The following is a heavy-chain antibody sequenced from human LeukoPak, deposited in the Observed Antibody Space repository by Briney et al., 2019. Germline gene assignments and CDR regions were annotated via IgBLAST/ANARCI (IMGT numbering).Heavy chain of an antibody. J-gene: IGHJ4*02. Sequence: PGGSLRLSCAASGLTFSSYAMSWVRQAPGKGLEWVSVISGGATSTYYADSVKGRFSVSRDKSKMLYLQMNSLRAEDTAVYYCTQNRVQGIIRDLDYWGQGALVTVSP. CDR2: ISGGATST. D-gene: IGHD3-10*01. CDR1: GLTFSSYA. V-gene: IGHV3-23*01. CDR3: TQNRVQGIIRDLDY.